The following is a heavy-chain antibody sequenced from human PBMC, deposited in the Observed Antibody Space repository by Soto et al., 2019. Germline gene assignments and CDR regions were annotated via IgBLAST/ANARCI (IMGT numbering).Heavy chain of an antibody. J-gene: IGHJ6*02. CDR3: ARVGLNHFDYYYYGMDV. CDR2: ISAYNGNT. V-gene: IGHV1-18*04. CDR1: GYTFTSYG. D-gene: IGHD2-21*01. Sequence: ASVKVSCKASGYTFTSYGISWVRQAPGQGLEWMGWISAYNGNTNYVQKLQGRVTMTTDTSTSTAYMELRSLRSDDTAVYYCARVGLNHFDYYYYGMDVWGQGTTVTVSS.